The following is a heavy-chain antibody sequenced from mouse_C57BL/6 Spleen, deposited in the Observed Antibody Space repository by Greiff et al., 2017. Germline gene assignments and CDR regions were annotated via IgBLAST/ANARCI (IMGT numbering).Heavy chain of an antibody. CDR3: ARGGYGSSCVGWYFDV. J-gene: IGHJ1*03. Sequence: VQLQQPGAELVKPGASVKLSCTASGFNIKDYYMHWVKQRTEQGLEWIGRIDPADGETKYAPKFQGKATMTVDTSSNTAYLQLSSLTSEDSAVYYCARGGYGSSCVGWYFDVWGTGTTVTVSS. D-gene: IGHD1-1*01. CDR2: IDPADGET. CDR1: GFNIKDYY. V-gene: IGHV14-2*01.